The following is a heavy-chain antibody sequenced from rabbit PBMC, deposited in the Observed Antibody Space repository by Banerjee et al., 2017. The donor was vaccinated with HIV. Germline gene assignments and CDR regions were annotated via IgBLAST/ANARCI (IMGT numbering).Heavy chain of an antibody. CDR3: ARGRTGSGCYAHGMDL. CDR2: IYTGSGST. J-gene: IGHJ6*01. CDR1: GIDFSNCY. V-gene: IGHV1S45*01. Sequence: QEQLEESGGGLVKPGGTLTLTCKASGIDFSNCYMCWVRQAPGKGLEWIGCIYTGSGSTYYASWVNGRFTISKTSSTTVTLQMTSLTAADTATYFCARGRTGSGCYAHGMDLWGPGTLVTVS. D-gene: IGHD8-1*01.